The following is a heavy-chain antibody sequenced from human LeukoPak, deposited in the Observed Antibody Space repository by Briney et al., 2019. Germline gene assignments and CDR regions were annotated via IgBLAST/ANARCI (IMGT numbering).Heavy chain of an antibody. CDR1: GFTFSSYA. J-gene: IGHJ4*02. D-gene: IGHD2-8*02. CDR2: ISYDGSNK. CDR3: ARGKAGRTGFDY. V-gene: IGHV3-30-3*01. Sequence: GGSLRLFCAASGFTFSSYAMHWVRQAPGKGLEWVSVISYDGSNKYYTDSVKGRFTISRHNSKNTLYLQMNSLRAEDTAVYYCARGKAGRTGFDYWGQGTLVTVSS.